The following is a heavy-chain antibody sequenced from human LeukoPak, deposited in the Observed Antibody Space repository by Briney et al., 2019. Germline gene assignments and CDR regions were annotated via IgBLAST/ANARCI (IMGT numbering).Heavy chain of an antibody. Sequence: SVKVSCKTSGFTFRTSAIQWVRQARGQRLEWIGWTVVGRGETKYAQDLQGRVTITTDMSTSTAYLELSGLRSEDTAVYYCAAERHDGPCCWFDPWGQGTLVTVSS. CDR3: AAERHDGPCCWFDP. D-gene: IGHD4-17*01. V-gene: IGHV1-58*02. CDR2: TVVGRGET. CDR1: GFTFRTSA. J-gene: IGHJ5*02.